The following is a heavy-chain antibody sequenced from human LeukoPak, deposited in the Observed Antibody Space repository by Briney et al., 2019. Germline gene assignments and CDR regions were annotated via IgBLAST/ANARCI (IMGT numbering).Heavy chain of an antibody. D-gene: IGHD6-19*01. CDR2: INHSGST. V-gene: IGHV4-34*01. CDR3: ARDHGSGWYSYLDD. J-gene: IGHJ4*02. Sequence: SETLSLTCAVYGGSFSGYYWSWIHQPPGKGLEWIGEINHSGSTNYNPSLKSRVTISVDTSKNQFSLQLNSVTPEDTAVYYCARDHGSGWYSYLDDWGQGTLVTVSS. CDR1: GGSFSGYY.